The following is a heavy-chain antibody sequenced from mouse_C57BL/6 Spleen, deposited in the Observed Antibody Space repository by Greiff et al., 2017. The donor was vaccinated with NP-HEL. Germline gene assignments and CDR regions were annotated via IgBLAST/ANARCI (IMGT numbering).Heavy chain of an antibody. CDR1: GYTFTSYG. CDR3: ARRTTRWYFDV. V-gene: IGHV1-81*01. CDR2: IYPRSGNT. D-gene: IGHD1-1*01. J-gene: IGHJ1*03. Sequence: QVQLQQSGAELARPGASVKLSCKASGYTFTSYGISWVKQRTGQGLEWIGDIYPRSGNTYYNEKFKGKATLTADKSSSTAYMQLSSLTSEDSAVYICARRTTRWYFDVWGTGTTVTVSS.